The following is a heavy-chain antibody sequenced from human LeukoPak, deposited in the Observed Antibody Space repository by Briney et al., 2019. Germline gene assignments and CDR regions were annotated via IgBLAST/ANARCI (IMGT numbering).Heavy chain of an antibody. D-gene: IGHD2-21*01. CDR3: ARDAHFGGVFDI. CDR2: INWNGGST. J-gene: IGHJ3*02. V-gene: IGHV3-20*04. Sequence: RPGGSLRLSCAASGFTFDDYAMSWVRQAPGKGLEWVSGINWNGGSTGYVASVKGRFAISRDNAKNSLYLQMNSLRGEDTALYYCARDAHFGGVFDIWGQGTMVTVSS. CDR1: GFTFDDYA.